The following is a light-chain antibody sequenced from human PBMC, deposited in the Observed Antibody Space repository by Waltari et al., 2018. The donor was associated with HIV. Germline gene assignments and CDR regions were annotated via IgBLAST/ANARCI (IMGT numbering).Light chain of an antibody. CDR1: QSISTW. J-gene: IGKJ1*01. CDR3: QQYNTSSPWT. CDR2: KAS. Sequence: DLQMTQSTSALSAYVGARIPMTCRASQSISTWLPWYQQKPGKAPKILVYKASSLESWVPPRFSGSGSGTEFTLTINTLQPDDFATYYCQQYNTSSPWTFGQGTKVDI. V-gene: IGKV1-5*03.